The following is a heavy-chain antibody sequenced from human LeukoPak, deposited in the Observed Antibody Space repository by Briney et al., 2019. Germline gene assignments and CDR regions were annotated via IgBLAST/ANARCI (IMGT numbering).Heavy chain of an antibody. D-gene: IGHD2-2*01. V-gene: IGHV3-23*01. CDR2: ISSSGGST. Sequence: PGGSLRLSCAASGFTFSSYAMSWVRQAPGKGLEWVSRISSSGGSTYYADSVKGRFTISRDKSKNTLYLQMNSLSEADMDVYVCASSILVVVPSAGADSWGQGTLVTVSS. CDR1: GFTFSSYA. CDR3: ASSILVVVPSAGADS. J-gene: IGHJ4*02.